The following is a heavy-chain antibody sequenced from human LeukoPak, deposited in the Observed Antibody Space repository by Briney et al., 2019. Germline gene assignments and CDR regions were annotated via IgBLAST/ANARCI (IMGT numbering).Heavy chain of an antibody. V-gene: IGHV1-2*02. CDR3: AREPLGEYAVDY. CDR2: INPNSGGT. J-gene: IGHJ4*02. D-gene: IGHD3-16*01. Sequence: ASVKVSCKASGYTFTGYYMHWVRQAPGQGLEWMGWINPNSGGTNYAQKFQGRVTMTRDTSISTAYMELSRLRSDDTAVYYCAREPLGEYAVDYWGQGTLVTISS. CDR1: GYTFTGYY.